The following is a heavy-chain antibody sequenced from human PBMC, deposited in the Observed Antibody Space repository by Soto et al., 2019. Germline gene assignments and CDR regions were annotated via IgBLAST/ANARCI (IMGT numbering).Heavy chain of an antibody. D-gene: IGHD6-19*01. CDR3: ARYAKDFSSGLTSYYYYYGMDV. V-gene: IGHV4-4*02. CDR2: IYHSGST. CDR1: GGSISSSNW. J-gene: IGHJ6*02. Sequence: SETLSLTCAVSGGSISSSNWWSWVRQPPGKGLEWIGEIYHSGSTNYNPSLKSRVTISVDKSKNQFSLKLSSVTAAGTAAYYCARYAKDFSSGLTSYYYYYGMDVWGQGTTGTVS.